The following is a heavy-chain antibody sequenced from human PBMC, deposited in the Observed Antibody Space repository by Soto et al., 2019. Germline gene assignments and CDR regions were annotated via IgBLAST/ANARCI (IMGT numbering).Heavy chain of an antibody. Sequence: QVQLVQSGAEVKKPGASVKVSCKASGYTFTSYDINWVRQATGQGLEWMGWMNPNSGNTAYAHKFQGRVTMTRNTSISTAYMELSSLRSEDTAVYYCARERGALCSGGSCYGFDPWGQGTLVTVSS. CDR2: MNPNSGNT. CDR1: GYTFTSYD. J-gene: IGHJ5*02. D-gene: IGHD2-15*01. V-gene: IGHV1-8*01. CDR3: ARERGALCSGGSCYGFDP.